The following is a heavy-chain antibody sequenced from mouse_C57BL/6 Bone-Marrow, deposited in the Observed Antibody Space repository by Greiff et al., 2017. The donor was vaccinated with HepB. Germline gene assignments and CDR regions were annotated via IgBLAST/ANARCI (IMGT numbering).Heavy chain of an antibody. CDR1: GYTFTSYW. Sequence: QVQLQQPGAELVMPGASVKLSCKASGYTFTSYWMHWVKQRPGQGLEWIGEIDPSDSYTNYNQKFKGKSTLTIDKSSSTAYMQLSCLPSEDSAVYYCARRGGSSSAWFAYWGQGTLVTVSA. CDR2: IDPSDSYT. V-gene: IGHV1-69*01. CDR3: ARRGGSSSAWFAY. D-gene: IGHD1-1*01. J-gene: IGHJ3*01.